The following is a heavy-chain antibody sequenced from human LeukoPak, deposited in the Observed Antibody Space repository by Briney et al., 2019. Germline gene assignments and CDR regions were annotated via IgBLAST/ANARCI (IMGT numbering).Heavy chain of an antibody. J-gene: IGHJ2*01. V-gene: IGHV4-59*01. Sequence: SETLSLTCTVSGGSISSFYWSWIRQPPGKGLEWIGCIDYSGSTNYNPSLKSRVIISVDTSKNQFSLKLRSVTAADTAVYYCARDRLVRQWYLDFWGRGTLVTVSS. CDR1: GGSISSFY. CDR3: ARDRLVRQWYLDF. D-gene: IGHD3-9*01. CDR2: IDYSGST.